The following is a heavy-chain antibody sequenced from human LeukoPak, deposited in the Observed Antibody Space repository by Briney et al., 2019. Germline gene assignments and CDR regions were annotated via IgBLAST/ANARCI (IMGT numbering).Heavy chain of an antibody. Sequence: ETLSLTCAVYGGSFSGYYWSWVRQAPGKGLEWVANIKQDGSEKYYVDSVKGRFTISRDNAKNSLYLQMNSLRAEDTAVYYCARDYGDYVRYWGQGTLVTVSS. CDR3: ARDYGDYVRY. V-gene: IGHV3-7*01. D-gene: IGHD4-17*01. CDR2: IKQDGSEK. J-gene: IGHJ4*02. CDR1: GGSFSGYY.